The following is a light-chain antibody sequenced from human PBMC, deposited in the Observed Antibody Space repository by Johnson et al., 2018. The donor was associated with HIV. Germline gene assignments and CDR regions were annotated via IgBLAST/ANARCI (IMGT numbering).Light chain of an antibody. CDR3: GTGDSSLSGYV. J-gene: IGLJ1*01. V-gene: IGLV1-51*02. Sequence: HSVLTQPPSVSAAPGQKVTISCSGSSSNIGNNYVSWYQQLPGTAPKLLIYENNKRPSGIPDRFFGSKSGTSATLGITGLQTGDEADYYCGTGDSSLSGYVFGAGTKITVL. CDR2: ENN. CDR1: SSNIGNNY.